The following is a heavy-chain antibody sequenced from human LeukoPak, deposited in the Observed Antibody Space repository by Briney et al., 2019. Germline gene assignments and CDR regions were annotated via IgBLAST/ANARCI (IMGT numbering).Heavy chain of an antibody. CDR3: ARDRYDILTGYYQLNWFDP. J-gene: IGHJ5*02. D-gene: IGHD3-9*01. V-gene: IGHV1-69*05. CDR1: GGTFSSYA. CDR2: IIPIFGTA. Sequence: SVKVSCKASGGTFSSYAISWVRQAPGQGLEWMGGIIPIFGTANYAQEFQGRVTITTDEPTSTAYMELSSLRSEDTAVYYCARDRYDILTGYYQLNWFDPWGQGTLVTVSS.